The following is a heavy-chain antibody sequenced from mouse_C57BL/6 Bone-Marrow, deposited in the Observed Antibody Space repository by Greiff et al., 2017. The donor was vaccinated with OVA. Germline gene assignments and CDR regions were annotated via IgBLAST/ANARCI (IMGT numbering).Heavy chain of an antibody. Sequence: EVQLQQSGPVLVKPGASVKMSCKASGYTFTDYYMNWVKQSHGKSLEWIGVINPYNGGTSYNQKFKGKATLTVDKSSSTAYMELNSLTSEDSAVYYCAQDPSTTAVGGYYAMDYWGQGTSVTVSS. V-gene: IGHV1-19*01. CDR1: GYTFTDYY. D-gene: IGHD1-1*01. J-gene: IGHJ4*01. CDR2: INPYNGGT. CDR3: AQDPSTTAVGGYYAMDY.